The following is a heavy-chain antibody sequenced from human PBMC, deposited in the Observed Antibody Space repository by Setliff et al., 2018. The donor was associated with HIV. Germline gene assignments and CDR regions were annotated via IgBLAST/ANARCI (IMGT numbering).Heavy chain of an antibody. D-gene: IGHD5-12*01. CDR3: AKRVATIRHSSYYFDY. V-gene: IGHV3-23*01. J-gene: IGHJ4*02. Sequence: HPGGSLRLSCAASGFSFNIYGMSWVRQAPGKGLEWVSAISGSGGSTYYADSVKGRFTISRDNSKNTLYMQMNSLRAEDTAVYYCAKRVATIRHSSYYFDYWGQGTLVTVSS. CDR1: GFSFNIYG. CDR2: ISGSGGST.